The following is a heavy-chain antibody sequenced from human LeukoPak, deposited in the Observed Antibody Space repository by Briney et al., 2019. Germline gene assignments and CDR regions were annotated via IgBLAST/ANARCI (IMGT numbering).Heavy chain of an antibody. D-gene: IGHD6-19*01. V-gene: IGHV1-2*02. CDR3: ARDVRAVAGPFDY. Sequence: ASVKISCKASGYTFTGYYMHWVRQAPGQGLEWMGWINPNRGGTNYAQKFQGRVTMTRDTSISTAYMELSRLRSDDTAVYYCARDVRAVAGPFDYWGQGTLVTVSS. CDR1: GYTFTGYY. CDR2: INPNRGGT. J-gene: IGHJ4*02.